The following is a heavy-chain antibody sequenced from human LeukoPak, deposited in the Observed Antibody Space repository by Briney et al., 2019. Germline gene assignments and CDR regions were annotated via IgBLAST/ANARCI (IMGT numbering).Heavy chain of an antibody. J-gene: IGHJ5*02. D-gene: IGHD3-3*01. Sequence: ASVKVSCKASGYTFTSYAMHWVRQAPGQRLEWMGWINAGNGNTKYSQKFQGRVTITRDTSASTAYMELSSLRSEDTAVYYCARLWYDFWSGYSSSYNWFDPWGQGTLVTVSS. CDR2: INAGNGNT. V-gene: IGHV1-3*01. CDR3: ARLWYDFWSGYSSSYNWFDP. CDR1: GYTFTSYA.